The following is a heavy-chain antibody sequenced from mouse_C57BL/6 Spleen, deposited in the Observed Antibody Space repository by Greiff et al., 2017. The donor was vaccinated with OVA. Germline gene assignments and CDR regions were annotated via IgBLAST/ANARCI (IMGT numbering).Heavy chain of an antibody. CDR2: IWSDGST. J-gene: IGHJ2*01. CDR1: GFSLTSYG. V-gene: IGHV2-6-1*01. Sequence: VQGVESGPGLVAPSQSLSITCTVSGFSLTSYGVHWVRQPPGKGLEWLVVIWSDGSTTYNSALKSRLSISKDNSKSQVFLKMNSLQTDDTAMYYCARHRNYYGSSYFDYWGQGTTLTVSS. CDR3: ARHRNYYGSSYFDY. D-gene: IGHD1-1*01.